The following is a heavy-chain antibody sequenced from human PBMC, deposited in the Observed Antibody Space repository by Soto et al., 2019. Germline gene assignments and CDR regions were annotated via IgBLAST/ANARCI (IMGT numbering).Heavy chain of an antibody. CDR2: ISYDGNNQ. CDR1: GLTFRSYG. V-gene: IGHV3-30*18. J-gene: IGHJ6*02. Sequence: QVQLVESGGGVVQPGRSLRLSCAGSGLTFRSYGMHWVRQAPGKGLEWVAVISYDGNNQYYADSVKGRFTVSRDNSKNTLYLQMNSLRAEDTAVYYCANDKVPTPVYYYYGMDVWGQGTTVTVSS. CDR3: ANDKVPTPVYYYYGMDV. D-gene: IGHD2-2*01.